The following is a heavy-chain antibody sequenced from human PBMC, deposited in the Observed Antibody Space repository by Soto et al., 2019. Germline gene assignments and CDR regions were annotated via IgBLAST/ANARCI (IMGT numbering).Heavy chain of an antibody. V-gene: IGHV3-23*01. CDR3: ATRNLNSVSPFAYLEY. D-gene: IGHD3-10*01. CDR1: GFTFTNLV. CDR2: ISHDTATT. J-gene: IGHJ4*02. Sequence: SVKVYSASSGFTFTNLVMSWVRQAPGKGLEWISVISHDTATTYYADSVKGRFTISRDNSRNTLYLQMNSLTAEDTALYYCATRNLNSVSPFAYLEYWGQVSLVIVYS.